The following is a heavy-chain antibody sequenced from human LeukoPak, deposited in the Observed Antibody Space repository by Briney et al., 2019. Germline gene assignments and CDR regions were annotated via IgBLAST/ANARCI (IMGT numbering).Heavy chain of an antibody. V-gene: IGHV4-38-2*02. CDR3: ARGVTVFDY. Sequence: SETLSLTCTVSGYSISSGYYWGWIRQPPGKGLEWIGSIYHSGSTYYNPSLKSRVTISVDTSKNQFSLKLSSVTAADTAVYYCARGVTVFDYWGQGTLVTVSS. J-gene: IGHJ4*02. D-gene: IGHD2-21*02. CDR1: GYSISSGYY. CDR2: IYHSGST.